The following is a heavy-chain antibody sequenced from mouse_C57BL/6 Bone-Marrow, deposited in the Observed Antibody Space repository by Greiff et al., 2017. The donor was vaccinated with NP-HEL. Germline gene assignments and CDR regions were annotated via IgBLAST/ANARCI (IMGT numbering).Heavy chain of an antibody. J-gene: IGHJ3*01. CDR3: AGKGGAY. CDR1: GFTFSSYG. Sequence: EVQVVESGGDLVKPGGSLKLSCAASGFTFSSYGMSWVRQTPDKRLEWVATISSGGSYTYYPDSVKGRFTISRDNAKNILYLQMSSLKSEDTAMYYCAGKGGAYWGQGTLVTVSA. CDR2: ISSGGSYT. V-gene: IGHV5-6*01.